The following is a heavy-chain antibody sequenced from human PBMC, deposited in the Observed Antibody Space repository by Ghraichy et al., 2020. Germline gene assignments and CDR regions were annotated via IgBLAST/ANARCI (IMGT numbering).Heavy chain of an antibody. V-gene: IGHV1-18*04. D-gene: IGHD2-2*01. Sequence: ASVKVSCKASGYTFTSYGISWVRQAPGQGLEWMGWISAYNGNTNYAQKLQGRVTMTTDTSTSTAYMELRSLRSDDTAVYYCARDGGGGYCSSTSCSYYNWFDPWGQGTLVTVSS. CDR2: ISAYNGNT. J-gene: IGHJ5*02. CDR1: GYTFTSYG. CDR3: ARDGGGGYCSSTSCSYYNWFDP.